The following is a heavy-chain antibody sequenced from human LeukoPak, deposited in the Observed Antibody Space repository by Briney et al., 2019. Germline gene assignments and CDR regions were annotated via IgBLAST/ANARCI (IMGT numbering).Heavy chain of an antibody. CDR1: GYTLTTVS. V-gene: IGHV1-2*04. J-gene: IGHJ4*02. Sequence: ASVKVSCKVSGYTLTTVSMHWVRQAPGQGLEWMGWINPNSGGTNYAQKFQGWVTMTRDTSISTAYMEMSRLRSDDTAVYYCARGQWGSSSWYDYWGQGTLVTVSS. CDR3: ARGQWGSSSWYDY. D-gene: IGHD6-13*01. CDR2: INPNSGGT.